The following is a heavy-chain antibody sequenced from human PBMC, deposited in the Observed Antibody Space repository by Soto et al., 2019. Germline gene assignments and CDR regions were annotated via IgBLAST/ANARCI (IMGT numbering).Heavy chain of an antibody. CDR3: ARSTPGNPFDI. CDR2: ISAGGRSI. V-gene: IGHV3-21*01. CDR1: GFSFTSYT. Sequence: ESGGGLVKPGGSLRVSCAASGFSFTSYTMNWVRQAPGKGLEWVASISAGGRSIYYADSLKGRSTVSRDNAKSSLYLQMNSLRAEDTAVYYCARSTPGNPFDIWGQGTMVTVSS. J-gene: IGHJ3*02. D-gene: IGHD3-10*01.